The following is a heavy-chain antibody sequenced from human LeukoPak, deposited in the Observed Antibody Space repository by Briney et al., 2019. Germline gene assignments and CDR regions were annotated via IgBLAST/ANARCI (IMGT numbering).Heavy chain of an antibody. V-gene: IGHV1-2*06. CDR3: ARVVPSSSINH. D-gene: IGHD6-19*01. CDR2: INPNSGGT. J-gene: IGHJ5*02. Sequence: GASVTVSCKTSGYTFTGYYIHWVRQAPGQGLEWMGRINPNSGGTNSAQKFQGRVTMTRDTSITTAYMELSSLRSDDTAVYYCARVVPSSSINHWGQGTLVTVSS. CDR1: GYTFTGYY.